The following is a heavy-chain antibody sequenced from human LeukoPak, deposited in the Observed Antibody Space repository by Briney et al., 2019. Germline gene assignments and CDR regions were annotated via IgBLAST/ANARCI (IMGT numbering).Heavy chain of an antibody. J-gene: IGHJ4*02. CDR3: ARDHGDYYFDY. CDR2: INSDGSST. D-gene: IGHD4-17*01. CDR1: GFTFSSYW. Sequence: QSGGSLRLSCAASGFTFSSYWMHWVRQAPGKGLVWVSRINSDGSSTNYADSVKGRFTISRDNAKNTLYLQMNSLRAEDTAVYYCARDHGDYYFDYWGQGTLVTVSS. V-gene: IGHV3-74*01.